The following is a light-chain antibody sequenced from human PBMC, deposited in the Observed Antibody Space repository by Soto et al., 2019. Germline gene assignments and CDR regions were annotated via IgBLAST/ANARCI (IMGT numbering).Light chain of an antibody. CDR2: AAS. CDR3: QQSYSTPYT. Sequence: DIQMTQSPPSLSASVGDRVTITCRASQSISNSLNWYQQRPGKAPKLLIYAASNLQSGVPSRFSGSGSVTDFTLIISSLQPEDIATYYCQQSYSTPYTFGQGTKLEIK. CDR1: QSISNS. V-gene: IGKV1-39*01. J-gene: IGKJ2*01.